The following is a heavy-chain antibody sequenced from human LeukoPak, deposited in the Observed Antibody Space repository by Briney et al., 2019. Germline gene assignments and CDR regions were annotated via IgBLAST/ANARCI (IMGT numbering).Heavy chain of an antibody. J-gene: IGHJ4*02. D-gene: IGHD3-3*01. CDR2: IRYDGSNK. CDR3: AKGEDFWSGFPYYFDY. V-gene: IGHV3-30*02. Sequence: GGSLRLSCAASGFTFSSYGMHWVRQAPGKGLEWVAFIRYDGSNKYYADSVKGRFTISRDNSKNTLYLQMNSLRAEDTAVYYCAKGEDFWSGFPYYFDYWGQGTLVTVSS. CDR1: GFTFSSYG.